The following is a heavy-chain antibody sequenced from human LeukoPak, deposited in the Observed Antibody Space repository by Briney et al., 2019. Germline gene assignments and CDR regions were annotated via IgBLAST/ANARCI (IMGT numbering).Heavy chain of an antibody. CDR2: IWYDGTNK. Sequence: PGSSLRLSCAASGYTFSSYSMNWVRQAPGKGLEWVAVIWYDGTNKYYADSVEGRFTISRDNSKSALYVEMNSLRAEDTAVYYCARTRYNSGGGDYWGQGTPVTVSP. V-gene: IGHV3-33*01. J-gene: IGHJ4*02. CDR1: GYTFSSYS. D-gene: IGHD6-19*01. CDR3: ARTRYNSGGGDY.